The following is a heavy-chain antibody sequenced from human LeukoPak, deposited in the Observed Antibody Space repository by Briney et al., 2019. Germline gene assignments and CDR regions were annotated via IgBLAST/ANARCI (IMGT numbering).Heavy chain of an antibody. D-gene: IGHD6-19*01. CDR2: INPNSGGT. Sequence: ASVRVSCKASGYTFTGYYMHWVRQAPGQGGEWVGWINPNSGGTNYAQKFQGRVTMTRDTSISTAYMELSRLRSDDTAVYYCARSDSSGWLGFDYWGQGTLVTVSS. CDR3: ARSDSSGWLGFDY. J-gene: IGHJ4*02. V-gene: IGHV1-2*02. CDR1: GYTFTGYY.